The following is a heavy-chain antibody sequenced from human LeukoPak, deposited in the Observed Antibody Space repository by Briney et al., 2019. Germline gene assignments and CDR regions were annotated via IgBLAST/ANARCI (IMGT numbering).Heavy chain of an antibody. V-gene: IGHV3-23*01. D-gene: IGHD3-3*01. CDR2: ISGSGGST. CDR3: AKTYSDFWSGYYTVDYYMDV. J-gene: IGHJ6*03. Sequence: GGSLRLSCAASGFTFSSYAMSWVRQAPGEGLEWVSAISGSGGSTYYADSVKGRFTISRDNSKNTLYLQMNSLRAEDTAVYYCAKTYSDFWSGYYTVDYYMDVWGKGTAVIVSS. CDR1: GFTFSSYA.